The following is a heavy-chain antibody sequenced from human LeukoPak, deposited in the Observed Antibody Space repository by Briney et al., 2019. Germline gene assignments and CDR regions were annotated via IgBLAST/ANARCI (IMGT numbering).Heavy chain of an antibody. V-gene: IGHV5-51*01. CDR1: GYSFTSYW. CDR3: ACRDLTSTWSFP. J-gene: IGHJ5*02. D-gene: IGHD6-13*01. CDR2: IYPGDLRV. Sequence: GESLKISCQGFGYSFTSYWIGWVRQLPGKGMEWMGVIYPGDLRVRYNPSFQGQVTISVDKSINTAYLQWVSLRASDSAMYYCACRDLTSTWSFPWGQGTLVTVSS.